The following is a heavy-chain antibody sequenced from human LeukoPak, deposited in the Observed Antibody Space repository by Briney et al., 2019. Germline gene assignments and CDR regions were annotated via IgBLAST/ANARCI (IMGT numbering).Heavy chain of an antibody. D-gene: IGHD2-15*01. Sequence: PSETLSLTCTVSGGSISSSSYYWGWIRQPPGKGLEWFARICYSWSTYYYPSLKSRVTISVDTSKNQFSLKLSSVTAADTAVYYCARVDPYCSGGSCYKTSMYYFDYWGQGTLVTVSS. CDR2: ICYSWST. CDR3: ARVDPYCSGGSCYKTSMYYFDY. J-gene: IGHJ4*02. V-gene: IGHV4-39*07. CDR1: GGSISSSSYY.